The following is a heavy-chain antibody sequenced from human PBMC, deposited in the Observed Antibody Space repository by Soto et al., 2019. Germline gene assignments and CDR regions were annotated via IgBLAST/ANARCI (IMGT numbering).Heavy chain of an antibody. CDR3: TRGSGWSYY. D-gene: IGHD6-19*01. CDR2: IKHDGSES. CDR1: GFTFSSYW. V-gene: IGHV3-7*04. Sequence: PGGSLRLSCAASGFTFSSYWMTWVRQAPGKALEWLANIKHDGSESNYVDSVKGRFTISRDNAENSVYLQMNSLRVEDTAVYYCTRGSGWSYYRGPGTLVTGAS. J-gene: IGHJ4*02.